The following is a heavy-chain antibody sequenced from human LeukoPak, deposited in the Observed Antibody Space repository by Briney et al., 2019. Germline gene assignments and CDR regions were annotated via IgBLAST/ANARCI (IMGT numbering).Heavy chain of an antibody. CDR3: ARGGSGSYLTGGVYYYYGMDV. D-gene: IGHD1-26*01. CDR1: GGTFSSYA. Sequence: SVKVSRKASGGTFSSYAISWVRQAPGQGLEWMGGIIPIFGTANYAQKFQGRVTITADESTSTAYMELSRLRSDDTAVYYCARGGSGSYLTGGVYYYYGMDVWGQGTTVTVSS. J-gene: IGHJ6*02. V-gene: IGHV1-69*13. CDR2: IIPIFGTA.